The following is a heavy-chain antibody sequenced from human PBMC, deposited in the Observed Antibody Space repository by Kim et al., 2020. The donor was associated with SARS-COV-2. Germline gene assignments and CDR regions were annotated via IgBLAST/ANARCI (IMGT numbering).Heavy chain of an antibody. CDR2: IFVSSGGT. CDR1: GYSFNNYV. CDR3: ARDLEGDVSAYFDY. V-gene: IGHV1-3*01. D-gene: IGHD1-26*01. Sequence: ASVKVSCKTSGYSFNNYVLHWVCQAPGQSPEWMGMIFVSSGGTLYSRKFRGRITITTDTSASTGYMDLSSLTSEDTAVYFCARDLEGDVSAYFDYWGQGT. J-gene: IGHJ4*02.